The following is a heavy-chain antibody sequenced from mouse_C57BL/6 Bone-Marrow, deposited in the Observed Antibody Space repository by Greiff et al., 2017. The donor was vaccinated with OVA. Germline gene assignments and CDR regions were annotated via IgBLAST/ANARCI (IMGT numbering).Heavy chain of an antibody. V-gene: IGHV1-4*01. J-gene: IGHJ2*01. CDR2: INPRSGYT. CDR1: GYTFTSYT. Sequence: QVQLQQSGAELARPGASVKMSCKASGYTFTSYTMHWVKQRPGQGLEWIGYINPRSGYTKYNQKFKDKATLTADKSSSTAYMQLSSLTSEYSAIYYCARESFYDAQDYFDYWGQGTTLTVSS. D-gene: IGHD2-3*01. CDR3: ARESFYDAQDYFDY.